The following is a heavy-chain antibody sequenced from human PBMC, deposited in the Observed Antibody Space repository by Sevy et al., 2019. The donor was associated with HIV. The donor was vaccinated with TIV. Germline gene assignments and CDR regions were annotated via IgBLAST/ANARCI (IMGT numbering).Heavy chain of an antibody. CDR1: GCTFSSYA. CDR3: ARCYRSGSLCYYMDV. J-gene: IGHJ6*03. V-gene: IGHV1-69*06. Sequence: VKVSCTASGCTFSSYAISWVRQAPGQGLEWVGGIITIFGTANYAQKFQGRVTITADKSTSTAYMELSSLRSEDTAVYYCARCYRSGSLCYYMDVWGKGTTVTVSS. D-gene: IGHD3-10*01. CDR2: IITIFGTA.